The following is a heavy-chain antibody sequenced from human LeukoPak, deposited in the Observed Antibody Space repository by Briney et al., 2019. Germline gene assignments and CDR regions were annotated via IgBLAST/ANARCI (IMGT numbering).Heavy chain of an antibody. D-gene: IGHD3-22*01. CDR1: GFSFSSYG. Sequence: PGTSLRLSCAASGFSFSSYGMHWVRQAPGRGLDWVAAISHDGTKTHYAESVKGRFTISRDNSKNLMYLQMNSLRAEDTAVYYCAKSMEYYYDSSAWDAFDIWGQGTMVTVSS. CDR3: AKSMEYYYDSSAWDAFDI. CDR2: ISHDGTKT. V-gene: IGHV3-30*18. J-gene: IGHJ3*02.